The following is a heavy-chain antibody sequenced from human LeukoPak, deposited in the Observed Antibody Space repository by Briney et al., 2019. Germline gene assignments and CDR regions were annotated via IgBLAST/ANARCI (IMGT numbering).Heavy chain of an antibody. V-gene: IGHV1-18*01. J-gene: IGHJ3*02. Sequence: ASVKVSCKASGGTFSSYAISWVRQAPGQGLEWMGWISAYNGNTNYAQKLQGRVTMTTGTSTSTAYMELRSLRSDDTAVYYCASRTGYCSSTSCYTNEDDAFDIWGQGTMVTVSS. CDR3: ASRTGYCSSTSCYTNEDDAFDI. D-gene: IGHD2-2*02. CDR2: ISAYNGNT. CDR1: GGTFSSYA.